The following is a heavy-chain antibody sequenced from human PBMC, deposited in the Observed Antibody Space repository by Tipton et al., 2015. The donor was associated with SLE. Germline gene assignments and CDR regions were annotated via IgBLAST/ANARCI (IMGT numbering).Heavy chain of an antibody. J-gene: IGHJ1*01. D-gene: IGHD5-18*01. CDR3: ARAPLRGYTYGPGY. CDR1: GFTFSDYY. V-gene: IGHV3-11*05. CDR2: ISSSGSYT. Sequence: LRLSCAASGFTFSDYYMSWIRQAPGKGLEWVAYISSSGSYTNYADSVKGRFTISRDNAKNSLYLQMSSLRDEDTAVYYCARAPLRGYTYGPGYWGQGTLVTVSS.